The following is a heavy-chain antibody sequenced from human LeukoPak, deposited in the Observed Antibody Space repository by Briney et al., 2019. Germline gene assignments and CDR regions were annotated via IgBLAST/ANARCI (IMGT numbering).Heavy chain of an antibody. CDR3: ARELVRGVIIVDY. V-gene: IGHV5-10-1*01. J-gene: IGHJ4*02. D-gene: IGHD3-10*01. CDR2: IDPSDSYT. Sequence: GEPLKISCKGSGYSFTSYWINWVRQMPGKGLEWMGRIDPSDSYTNYSPSFQGHITMSADKSISTAYLQWSSLKASDTAMYYCARELVRGVIIVDYWGQGPLVTVSS. CDR1: GYSFTSYW.